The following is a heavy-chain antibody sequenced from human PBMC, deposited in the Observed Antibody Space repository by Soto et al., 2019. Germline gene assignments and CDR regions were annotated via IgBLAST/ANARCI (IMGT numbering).Heavy chain of an antibody. J-gene: IGHJ6*02. CDR1: GFTFSSYG. V-gene: IGHV3-30*18. D-gene: IGHD3-3*01. CDR2: ISYDGSNK. CDR3: AKDLLRFLEWLAFYGMDV. Sequence: QVQLVESGGGVVQPGRSPRLSCAASGFTFSSYGMHWVRQAPGKGLEGVAVISYDGSNKYYADSVKGRFTISRDNSKNTLYLQMNSLRAEDTAVYYCAKDLLRFLEWLAFYGMDVWGQGTTVTVSS.